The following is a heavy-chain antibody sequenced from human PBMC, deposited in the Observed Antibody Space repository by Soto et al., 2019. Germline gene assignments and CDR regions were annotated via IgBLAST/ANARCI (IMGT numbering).Heavy chain of an antibody. CDR3: ARDRVGGIFGYYYGMDV. V-gene: IGHV4-4*07. CDR1: GGSISSYY. CDR2: IYTSGST. D-gene: IGHD3-3*01. J-gene: IGHJ6*02. Sequence: LSLTCTVSGGSISSYYWSWIRQPAGKGLEWIGRIYTSGSTNYNPSLKSRVTMSVDTSKNQFSLKLSSVTAADTAVYYCARDRVGGIFGYYYGMDVWGQGTTVTVSS.